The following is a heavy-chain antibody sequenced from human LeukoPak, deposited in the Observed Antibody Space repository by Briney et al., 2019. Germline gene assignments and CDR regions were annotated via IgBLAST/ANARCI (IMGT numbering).Heavy chain of an antibody. J-gene: IGHJ5*02. CDR1: GGSISSGSYY. CDR3: ARDRLDFWSEGGWFDP. Sequence: SQTLSLTCTVSGGSISSGSYYWSWIRQPAGKGLEWIGRIYTSGSTNYNPSLKSRVTISVDTSKNQFSLKLSSVTAADTAVYYCARDRLDFWSEGGWFDPWGQGTLVTVSS. CDR2: IYTSGST. D-gene: IGHD3-3*01. V-gene: IGHV4-61*02.